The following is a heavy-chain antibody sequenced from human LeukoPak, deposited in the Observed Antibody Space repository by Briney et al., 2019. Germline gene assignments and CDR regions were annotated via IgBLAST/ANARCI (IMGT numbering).Heavy chain of an antibody. D-gene: IGHD3-16*02. V-gene: IGHV3-23*01. CDR3: AKDPYDYVWGSYRPHDAFDI. CDR1: GFTFSSYA. J-gene: IGHJ3*02. Sequence: GGSLRLSCAASGFTFSSYAMSWVRQAPGKGLEWVSAISGSGGSTYYADSVKGRFTISRDNSKNTLYLQMNSLRAEDTAVYYCAKDPYDYVWGSYRPHDAFDIWGQGTMVSVSS. CDR2: ISGSGGST.